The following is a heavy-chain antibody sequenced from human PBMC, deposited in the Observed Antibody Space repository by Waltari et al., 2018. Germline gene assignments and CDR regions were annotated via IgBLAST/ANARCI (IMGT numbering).Heavy chain of an antibody. CDR1: GDSVSSNSAA. V-gene: IGHV6-1*01. D-gene: IGHD6-19*01. CDR2: TYYRAKWYN. CDR3: ARDRSRVAGNPKYYYYGMDV. Sequence: QVQLQQSGPGLVKPSQTLSLTCAISGDSVSSNSAAWNWIRQSPSRGLEWLGRTYYRAKWYNDYAVSVKSRITINPDTSKNQFSLQLNSVTPEDTAVYYCARDRSRVAGNPKYYYYGMDVWGQGTTVTVSS. J-gene: IGHJ6*02.